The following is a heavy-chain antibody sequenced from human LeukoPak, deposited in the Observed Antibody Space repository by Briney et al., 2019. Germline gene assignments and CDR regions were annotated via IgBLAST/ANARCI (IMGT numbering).Heavy chain of an antibody. V-gene: IGHV3-7*01. D-gene: IGHD2-15*01. CDR1: GFTFSSYW. CDR2: IKQDGSEK. Sequence: PGGSLRLSCAASGFTFSSYWMSWVRQAPGKGLEWVANIKQDGSEKYYVDSVKGRFTISRDNAKNSLYLQMNSLRAEDPAVYYCARLGFPVYYYYMDVWGKGTTASVSS. J-gene: IGHJ6*03. CDR3: ARLGFPVYYYYMDV.